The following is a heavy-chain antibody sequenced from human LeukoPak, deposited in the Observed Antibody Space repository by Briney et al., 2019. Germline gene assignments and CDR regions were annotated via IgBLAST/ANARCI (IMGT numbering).Heavy chain of an antibody. CDR3: ARDRLVRKRPEWLFNDY. D-gene: IGHD3-3*01. V-gene: IGHV1-69*04. J-gene: IGHJ4*02. Sequence: ASVKVSCKASGGTFSSYAISWVRQAPGQGLEWMGRIIPILGIANYAQKFQGRVTITADKSTSTAYMELSRLRSDDTAVYYCARDRLVRKRPEWLFNDYWGQGTLVTVSS. CDR2: IIPILGIA. CDR1: GGTFSSYA.